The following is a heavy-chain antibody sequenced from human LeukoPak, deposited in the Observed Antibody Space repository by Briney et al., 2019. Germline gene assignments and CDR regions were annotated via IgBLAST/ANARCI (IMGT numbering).Heavy chain of an antibody. Sequence: PGGSLRLSCAASGFTFSCYVLSWVRQGPGKGLEWVSAISGSGDKIFYADSVKGRFGISRDNSKNTLYLQMDSLRPEDTAVYYCAKSLSDGGSLDYWAQGTLVTVSA. CDR2: ISGSGDKI. J-gene: IGHJ4*02. V-gene: IGHV3-23*01. CDR3: AKSLSDGGSLDY. D-gene: IGHD2-15*01. CDR1: GFTFSCYV.